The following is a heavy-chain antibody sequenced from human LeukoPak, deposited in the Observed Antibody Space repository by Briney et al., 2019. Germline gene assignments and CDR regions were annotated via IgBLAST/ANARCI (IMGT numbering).Heavy chain of an antibody. V-gene: IGHV4-4*09. J-gene: IGHJ5*02. CDR1: GGSISTYY. CDR2: ICHSGST. Sequence: PSETLSLTCTVSGGSISTYYWNWIRQPPGKGLEWIGYICHSGSTNYNPSLQSRVTISVDTSKNQISLKVTSVTAADSAVYYCARKSRTWSNRFDPWGQGTLVTVSS. CDR3: ARKSRTWSNRFDP. D-gene: IGHD1-1*01.